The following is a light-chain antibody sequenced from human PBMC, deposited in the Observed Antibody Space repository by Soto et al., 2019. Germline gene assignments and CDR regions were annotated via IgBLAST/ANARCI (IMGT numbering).Light chain of an antibody. J-gene: IGKJ1*01. Sequence: EIVMTQSPATLSVSPGERATLSCRASQSVSSNLTWYQQKPGQAHRLLIYGASTRATGIPSRFSGSVSGTELTITISSLQSEDFAVYYCQQYNNWPSFGQGTKVDIK. CDR3: QQYNNWPS. CDR1: QSVSSN. V-gene: IGKV3-15*01. CDR2: GAS.